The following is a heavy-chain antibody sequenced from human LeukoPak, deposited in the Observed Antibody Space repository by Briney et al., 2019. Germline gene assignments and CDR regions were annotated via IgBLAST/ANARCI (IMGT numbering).Heavy chain of an antibody. Sequence: SETLSLTCTVSGGSISSSSYYWGWIRQPPGKGLEWIGSIYYSGSTYYNPSLKSRVTISVDTSKNQFSLKLSSVTAPDTAVYYCRGGPESYSSGPISVDYWGQGTLVTVSS. J-gene: IGHJ4*02. CDR1: GGSISSSSYY. D-gene: IGHD6-19*01. V-gene: IGHV4-39*07. CDR3: RGGPESYSSGPISVDY. CDR2: IYYSGST.